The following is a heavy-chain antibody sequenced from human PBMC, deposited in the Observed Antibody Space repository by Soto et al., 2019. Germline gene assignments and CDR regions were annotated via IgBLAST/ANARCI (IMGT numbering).Heavy chain of an antibody. Sequence: ASGFTFSDYYMDWVRQAPGKGPEWVGRSRNKAKSYTTEYAASVKGRFTISRDDSKNSIFLQMNSLKTEDTAVYYCTRTAPFTQSTGSYMDVWGKGTTVTVAS. CDR1: GFTFSDYY. J-gene: IGHJ6*03. CDR2: SRNKAKSYTT. D-gene: IGHD2-2*01. CDR3: TRTAPFTQSTGSYMDV. V-gene: IGHV3-72*01.